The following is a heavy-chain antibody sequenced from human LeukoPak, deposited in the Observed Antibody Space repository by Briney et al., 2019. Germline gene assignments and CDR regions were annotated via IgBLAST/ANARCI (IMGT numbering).Heavy chain of an antibody. CDR3: ARHSSSWYSYYYYYMDV. CDR1: GFTFRTFW. J-gene: IGHJ6*03. Sequence: GGSLRLSCAVSGFTFRTFWMSWVRQAPGKGLEWVANIKQDGRDKYYVASVKGRFTISRDNVKNSLYLQMNSLRAEDTAVYYCARHSSSWYSYYYYYMDVWGKGTTVTVSS. CDR2: IKQDGRDK. V-gene: IGHV3-7*01. D-gene: IGHD6-13*01.